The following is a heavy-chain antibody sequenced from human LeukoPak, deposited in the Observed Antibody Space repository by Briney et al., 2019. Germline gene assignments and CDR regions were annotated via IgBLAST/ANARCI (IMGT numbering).Heavy chain of an antibody. D-gene: IGHD1-1*01. CDR1: GGSISSFY. V-gene: IGHV4-59*12. CDR3: ARKKTGTTRPNWFDP. J-gene: IGHJ5*02. CDR2: IYYSGST. Sequence: PSETLSLTCIVSGGSISSFYWSWIRQPPGKGLQWIGYIYYSGSTNYNPSLESRVTISVDTSKNQFSLKLSSVTAADTAVYYCARKKTGTTRPNWFDPWGQGTLVTVSS.